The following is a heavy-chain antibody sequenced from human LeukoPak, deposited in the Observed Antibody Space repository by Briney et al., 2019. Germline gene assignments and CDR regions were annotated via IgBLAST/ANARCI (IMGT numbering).Heavy chain of an antibody. CDR1: GFTFSSFA. CDR3: ATVPRGGTTAVY. J-gene: IGHJ4*02. D-gene: IGHD1-14*01. V-gene: IGHV3-23*01. Sequence: PGGSLRLSCAASGFTFSSFAMSWVRQAPGKGLEWVSAISGSGGTTYSADSVKGRFTISRDNSKNMLYLQMNSLRAEDTAVYYCATVPRGGTTAVYWGQGTLVTVSS. CDR2: ISGSGGTT.